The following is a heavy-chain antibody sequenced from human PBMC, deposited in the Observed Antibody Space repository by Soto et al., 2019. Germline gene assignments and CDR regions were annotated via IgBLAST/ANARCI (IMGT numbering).Heavy chain of an antibody. CDR1: GFIVSSHG. J-gene: IGHJ4*02. V-gene: IGHV3-33*01. CDR2: IWYDGSNK. Sequence: QVQLVESGGGVVQPGRSLRLSCAASGFIVSSHGMHWVRQAPGKGLEWVAVIWYDGSNKYYADSVKGRFTISRDNSKNTVSMQMNSLRAEDTAVYYCARQGVNSDFDYWGQGTLVTVSS. CDR3: ARQGVNSDFDY. D-gene: IGHD2-8*01.